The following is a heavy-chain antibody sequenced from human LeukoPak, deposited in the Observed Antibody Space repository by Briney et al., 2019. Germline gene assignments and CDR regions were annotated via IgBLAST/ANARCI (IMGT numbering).Heavy chain of an antibody. D-gene: IGHD1-1*01. CDR1: GYSISSGYY. CDR2: IYHSGST. J-gene: IGHJ3*02. Sequence: SETLSLTCAVSGYSISSGYYWGWTRQPPGKGLEWIGSIYHSGSTYYNPSLKSRVTISVDTSKNQFSLKLSSVTAADTAVYYCARGTTDAFDIWGQGTMVTVSS. V-gene: IGHV4-38-2*01. CDR3: ARGTTDAFDI.